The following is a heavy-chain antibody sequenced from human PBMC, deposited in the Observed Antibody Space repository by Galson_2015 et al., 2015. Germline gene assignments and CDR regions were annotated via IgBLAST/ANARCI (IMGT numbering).Heavy chain of an antibody. CDR2: ISGSGGST. J-gene: IGHJ3*01. V-gene: IGHV3-23*01. Sequence: SLRLSCAASGFSFSSYDMSWVRQAPGKGLEWVSTISGSGGSTYYTDSVKGRLTISRDNSKNTLSLQMNSLRAEDTAVYYCAKQRGTKLRDAFDVWGQGTMVTVSS. D-gene: IGHD7-27*01. CDR1: GFSFSSYD. CDR3: AKQRGTKLRDAFDV.